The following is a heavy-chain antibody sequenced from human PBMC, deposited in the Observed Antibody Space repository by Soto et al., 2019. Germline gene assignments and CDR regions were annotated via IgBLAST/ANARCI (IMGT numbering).Heavy chain of an antibody. Sequence: SETLSLTCAVYGGSFSGYYWSWIRQPPGKGLEWIGEINHSGSTNYNPSLKSRVTISVDTSKNQFSLKLSSVTAADTAVYYCARAGGYSGYEQIFSLAYWGQGTLVTVSS. J-gene: IGHJ4*02. CDR1: GGSFSGYY. CDR3: ARAGGYSGYEQIFSLAY. D-gene: IGHD5-12*01. V-gene: IGHV4-34*01. CDR2: INHSGST.